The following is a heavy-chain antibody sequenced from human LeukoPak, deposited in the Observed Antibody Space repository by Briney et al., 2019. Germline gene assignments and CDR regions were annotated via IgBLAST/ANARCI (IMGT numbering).Heavy chain of an antibody. CDR3: ARGGVDYYGSGTYYLMYYFDY. J-gene: IGHJ4*02. CDR2: ISGSGGAT. Sequence: LSLTCTVSGDSISSGDYYWSWVRQAPGKGLEWVSGISGSGGATYYADSVKGRFTISRDDPHNTLYLQMNSLRAEDTAVYFCARGGVDYYGSGTYYLMYYFDYWGQGALVTVSS. D-gene: IGHD3-10*01. CDR1: GDSISSGDYY. V-gene: IGHV3-23*01.